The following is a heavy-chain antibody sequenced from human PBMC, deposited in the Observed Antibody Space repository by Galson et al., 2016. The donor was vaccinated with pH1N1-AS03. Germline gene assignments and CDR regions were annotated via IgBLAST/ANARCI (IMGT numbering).Heavy chain of an antibody. CDR1: GFSFEDYG. V-gene: IGHV3-20*04. CDR3: ARDFYDSSGYFKAPFDY. D-gene: IGHD3-22*01. J-gene: IGHJ4*02. CDR2: INWLGGST. Sequence: SLRLSCAASGFSFEDYGMSWVRQAPGKGLEWVSGINWLGGSTGYADSVKGRFIISRDNAKKSLYLQMNSLRVEDTAFYYCARDFYDSSGYFKAPFDYWGQGALVTVSS.